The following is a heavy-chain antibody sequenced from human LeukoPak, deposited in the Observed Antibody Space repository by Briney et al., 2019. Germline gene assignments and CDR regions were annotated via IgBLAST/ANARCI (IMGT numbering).Heavy chain of an antibody. Sequence: SETLSLTCTVAGGSISSYYWSWIRQPPGKGLEWIGYIYYSGSTNYNPSLKSRVTISVDTSKNQFSLKLSSVTAADTAVYYCARSLTYYYYGMDVWGQGTTVTVSS. V-gene: IGHV4-59*08. CDR3: ARSLTYYYYGMDV. CDR2: IYYSGST. D-gene: IGHD7-27*01. CDR1: GGSISSYY. J-gene: IGHJ6*02.